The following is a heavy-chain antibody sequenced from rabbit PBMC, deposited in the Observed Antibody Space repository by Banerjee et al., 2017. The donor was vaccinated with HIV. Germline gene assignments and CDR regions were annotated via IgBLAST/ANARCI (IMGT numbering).Heavy chain of an antibody. CDR3: AKWDVADYFGL. J-gene: IGHJ4*01. V-gene: IGHV1S40*01. D-gene: IGHD4-2*01. CDR2: IYAGREGYT. Sequence: ASGFSFSAKYVMCWVRQAPGKGLEWIACIYAGREGYTYYASWAKGRFTISKTSSTTVTLQMTSLTAADTATYFCAKWDVADYFGLWGPGTLVTVS. CDR1: GFSFSAKYV.